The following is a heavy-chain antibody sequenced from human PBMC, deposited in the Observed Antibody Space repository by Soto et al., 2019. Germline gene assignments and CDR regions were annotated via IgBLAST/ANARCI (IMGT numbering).Heavy chain of an antibody. V-gene: IGHV3-11*01. CDR2: ISSSGSTI. J-gene: IGHJ4*02. CDR1: GFTFSDYY. D-gene: IGHD3-10*01. Sequence: QVQLVESGGGWVKPGGSLRLSCAASGFTFSDYYMSWLRQAPGKGLEWVSYISSSGSTIYYADSVKGRFTISRDKAKNSLYLQMKSLRAEDTAVYYWARVGSGGFGKFGPIFDYCGQGTLVTVSS. CDR3: ARVGSGGFGKFGPIFDY.